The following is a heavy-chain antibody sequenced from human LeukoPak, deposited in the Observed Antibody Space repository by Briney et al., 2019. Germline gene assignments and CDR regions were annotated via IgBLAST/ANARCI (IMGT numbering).Heavy chain of an antibody. CDR1: GYTFTIYG. CDR2: ISAYNGNT. J-gene: IGHJ6*04. CDR3: ARDRPRPYYYYGMDV. V-gene: IGHV1-18*04. Sequence: ASVTVSFKASGYTFTIYGISWVRQAPGQGREWMGWISAYNGNTNYSQKLQGRVTMTTDTSTSTAYMELRSLRSDDTAVYYCARDRPRPYYYYGMDVWGKGTTVTVSS.